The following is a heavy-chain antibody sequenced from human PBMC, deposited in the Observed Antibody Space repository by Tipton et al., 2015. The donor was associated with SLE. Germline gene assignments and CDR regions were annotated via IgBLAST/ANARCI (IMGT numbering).Heavy chain of an antibody. CDR1: GFTFSSYA. J-gene: IGHJ3*02. CDR3: AKPLPPSSGYGDAVDI. V-gene: IGHV3-23*01. Sequence: GSLRLSCAASGFTFSSYAMSWVRQAPGKGLEWVSAISGSGGSTYYADSVKGRFTISRDNSKNTLYLQMNSLRAEDTAVYYCAKPLPPSSGYGDAVDIWGQGIMVTVSS. CDR2: ISGSGGST. D-gene: IGHD3-22*01.